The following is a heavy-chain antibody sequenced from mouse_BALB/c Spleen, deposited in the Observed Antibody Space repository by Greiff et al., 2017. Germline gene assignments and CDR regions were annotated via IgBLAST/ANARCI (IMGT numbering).Heavy chain of an antibody. CDR2: INPSSGYT. Sequence: QVQLQQSAAELARPGASVKMSCKASGYTFTSYTMHWVKHRPGQGLEWIGYINPSSGYTEYNQKFKDKTTLTADKSSSTAYMQLSSLTSEDSAVYYCARSTGTWFAYWGQGTLVTVSA. V-gene: IGHV1-4*02. CDR1: GYTFTSYT. J-gene: IGHJ3*01. D-gene: IGHD4-1*02. CDR3: ARSTGTWFAY.